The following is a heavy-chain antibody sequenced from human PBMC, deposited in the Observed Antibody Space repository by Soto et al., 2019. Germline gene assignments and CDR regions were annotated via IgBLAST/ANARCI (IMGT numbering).Heavy chain of an antibody. V-gene: IGHV4-31*03. Sequence: QVQLQESGPGLVKPSQTLSLTCTVSGGSISSGGYYWSWIRQHPGKGLEWIGYIYYSGSTYYNPSLKSRVTISVDTSKNQLSLKLSSVTAADTAVYYCARDLYSYGQYNWFDPWGQGTLVTVSS. D-gene: IGHD5-18*01. CDR2: IYYSGST. CDR1: GGSISSGGYY. J-gene: IGHJ5*02. CDR3: ARDLYSYGQYNWFDP.